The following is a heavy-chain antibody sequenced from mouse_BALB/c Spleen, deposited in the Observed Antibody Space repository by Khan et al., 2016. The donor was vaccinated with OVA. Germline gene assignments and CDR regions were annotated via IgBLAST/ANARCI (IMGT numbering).Heavy chain of an antibody. CDR3: SRLVDY. CDR2: INSGGST. Sequence: EVQLVESGGGLVKPGGSLKLSCAASGSTFSSYAVSWIRQTPEKRLEWVASINSGGSTYYPDSVKGRFTFSRDDARKILYLQMSSLRSADTAMYYCSRLVDYWGQGTSVTVSS. D-gene: IGHD2-2*01. CDR1: GSTFSSYA. J-gene: IGHJ4*01. V-gene: IGHV5-6-5*01.